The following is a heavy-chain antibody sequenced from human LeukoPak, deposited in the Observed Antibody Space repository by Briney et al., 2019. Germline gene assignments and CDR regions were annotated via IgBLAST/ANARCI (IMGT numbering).Heavy chain of an antibody. V-gene: IGHV3-23*01. CDR1: EFTFSSYA. CDR3: ARRPVGYGFDY. Sequence: GGSLRLSCAASEFTFSSYAMSWVRQAPGKGLEWVSVISGSGGNTYYADSVMGRFTISRDNSKNTLYLQINSLRAEDTAVYYCARRPVGYGFDYWGQGTLVTVSS. D-gene: IGHD2-15*01. J-gene: IGHJ4*02. CDR2: ISGSGGNT.